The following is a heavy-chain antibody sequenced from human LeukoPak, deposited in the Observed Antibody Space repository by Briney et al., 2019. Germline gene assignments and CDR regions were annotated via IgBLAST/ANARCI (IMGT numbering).Heavy chain of an antibody. Sequence: GGSLRLSCAASEFTFSNSAMNWVRQAPGKGLEWVSYITSSSSSIYYADSVKGRLTISRDNAKNSLYLQMNSLRDEDTAVYYCARDRGSYGAADYWGQGTLVTVSS. CDR3: ARDRGSYGAADY. J-gene: IGHJ4*02. CDR1: EFTFSNSA. V-gene: IGHV3-48*02. CDR2: ITSSSSSI. D-gene: IGHD1-26*01.